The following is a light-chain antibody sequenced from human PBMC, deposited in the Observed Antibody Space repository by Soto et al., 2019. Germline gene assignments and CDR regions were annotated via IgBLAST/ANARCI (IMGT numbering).Light chain of an antibody. CDR3: QQYNDWPRT. J-gene: IGKJ1*01. CDR2: GAS. Sequence: ELVLTQSPGTLSLSPGERATLSCRASQSVTSSYLAWYQQKPGQPPRLLIYGASTRATGIPARFIGSGSATEFTLTISSLQSEDSAVYHCQQYNDWPRTFGQGTKVDIK. V-gene: IGKV3-15*01. CDR1: QSVTSSY.